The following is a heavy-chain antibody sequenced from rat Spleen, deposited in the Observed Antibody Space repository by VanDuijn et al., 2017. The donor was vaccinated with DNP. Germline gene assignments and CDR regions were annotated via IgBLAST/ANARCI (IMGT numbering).Heavy chain of an antibody. V-gene: IGHV3-1*01. J-gene: IGHJ2*01. D-gene: IGHD1-5*01. CDR2: ISYSGST. CDR3: ARWNIGTTTLDY. CDR1: GYSITRNY. Sequence: EVQLQESGPGLVKPSQSLSLTCSVTGYSITRNYWGWIRKLPGNKMEWIGYISYSGSTSYNPSLKSRISITRDTSKNQFFLQLNSVTTEDTATYYCARWNIGTTTLDYWGQGVMVTVSS.